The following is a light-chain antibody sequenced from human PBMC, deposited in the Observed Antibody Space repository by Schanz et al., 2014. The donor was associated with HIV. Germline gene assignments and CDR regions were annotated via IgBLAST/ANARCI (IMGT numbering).Light chain of an antibody. Sequence: QSVLTQSASVSGAPGQSITISCTGTSSNGGGYDYIPRYQQHPGKAPKLIIYDVSNRPSGISYRFSGSKSGNTASLTISGLQAEDEGDYYCSSYTSTNTLVVFGGGTKLTVL. V-gene: IGLV2-14*03. CDR2: DVS. CDR1: SSNGGGYDY. CDR3: SSYTSTNTLVV. J-gene: IGLJ2*01.